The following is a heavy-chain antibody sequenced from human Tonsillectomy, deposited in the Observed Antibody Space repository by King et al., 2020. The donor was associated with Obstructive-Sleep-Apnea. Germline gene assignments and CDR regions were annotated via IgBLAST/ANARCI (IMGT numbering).Heavy chain of an antibody. CDR2: KDYDGRNK. CDR1: GFTFSSYA. V-gene: IGHV3-30*04. CDR3: AREVDGYNSNYYYGMDV. D-gene: IGHD5-24*01. Sequence: VQLVESGGGVVQPGRSRRLSCAASGFTFSSYAMHGVRQAPGKGGGGVAGKDYDGRNKYYADSVKGRFTLSRDNSKNTLYLQMNSLRAEDTAVYYCAREVDGYNSNYYYGMDVWGQGTTVTVSS. J-gene: IGHJ6*02.